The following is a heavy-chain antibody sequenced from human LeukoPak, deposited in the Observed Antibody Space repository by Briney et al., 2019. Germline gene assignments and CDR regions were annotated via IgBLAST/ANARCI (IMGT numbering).Heavy chain of an antibody. CDR3: ARRPRNSGSDDGPSGLDY. V-gene: IGHV4-34*01. J-gene: IGHJ4*02. CDR2: VTHSGST. CDR1: GESFSGHY. Sequence: PSETLSLTCAVYGESFSGHYWNWIRQPPGKGLEWIGEVTHSGSTNYNPSLKSRVTISVDTSKNQFSLKLSSVTAADTAVYYCARRPRNSGSDDGPSGLDYWGQGTLVAVSS. D-gene: IGHD1-26*01.